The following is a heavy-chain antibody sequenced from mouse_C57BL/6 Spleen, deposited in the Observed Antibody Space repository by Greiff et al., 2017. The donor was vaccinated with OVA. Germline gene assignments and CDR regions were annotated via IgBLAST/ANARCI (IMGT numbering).Heavy chain of an antibody. D-gene: IGHD1-1*01. CDR3: ARHYYGSSYWYFDV. Sequence: VKLVESGPGLVAPSQSLSITCTVSGFSFTSYGVHWVRQPPGKGLEWLVVIWSDGSTTYNSALKSRLSISKDNSKSQVFLKMNSLQTDDTAMYYCARHYYGSSYWYFDVWGTGTTVTVSS. CDR2: IWSDGST. CDR1: GFSFTSYG. J-gene: IGHJ1*03. V-gene: IGHV2-6-1*01.